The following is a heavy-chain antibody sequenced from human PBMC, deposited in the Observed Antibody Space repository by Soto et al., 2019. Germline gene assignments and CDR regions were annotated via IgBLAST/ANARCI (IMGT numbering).Heavy chain of an antibody. D-gene: IGHD3-10*01. V-gene: IGHV3-7*01. CDR1: GFTFSSYW. Sequence: GGSLRLSCAASGFTFSSYWMSWVRQAPGKGLEWVANIKQDGSEKYYVDSVKGRFTISRDNAKNSLYLQMNSLRAEDTAVYYCARVGSDEERYYYYYYMDVWGKGTTVTVSS. J-gene: IGHJ6*03. CDR3: ARVGSDEERYYYYYYMDV. CDR2: IKQDGSEK.